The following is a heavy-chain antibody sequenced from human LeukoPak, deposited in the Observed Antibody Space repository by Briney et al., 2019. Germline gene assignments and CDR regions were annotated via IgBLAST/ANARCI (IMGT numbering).Heavy chain of an antibody. CDR2: INSDGSST. J-gene: IGHJ6*03. Sequence: GGSLRLSCAASGFTFSSYWMHWVRQAPGKGLVWVSRINSDGSSTSYADSVKGRFTISRDNAKNTLYLQMNSLRAEDTAVYYCAGGKLRGDTAMSPYYYYYMDVWGKGTTVTVSS. D-gene: IGHD5-18*01. V-gene: IGHV3-74*01. CDR1: GFTFSSYW. CDR3: AGGKLRGDTAMSPYYYYYMDV.